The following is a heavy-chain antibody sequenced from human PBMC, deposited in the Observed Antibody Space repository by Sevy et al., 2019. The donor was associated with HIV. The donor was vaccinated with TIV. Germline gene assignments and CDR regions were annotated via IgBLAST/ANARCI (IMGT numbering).Heavy chain of an antibody. CDR3: ARDRGGIVLEVAAVLDY. D-gene: IGHD2-15*01. CDR1: GYTFNSYG. J-gene: IGHJ4*02. V-gene: IGHV1-18*01. CDR2: INVYNDDT. Sequence: ASVKVSCKASGYTFNSYGISWVRQAPGQGLEWMGWINVYNDDTNYAQKLQGRLTMTTDTSTSTAYMGLRSLRSDDTAVYYCARDRGGIVLEVAAVLDYWGQGTLVTVSS.